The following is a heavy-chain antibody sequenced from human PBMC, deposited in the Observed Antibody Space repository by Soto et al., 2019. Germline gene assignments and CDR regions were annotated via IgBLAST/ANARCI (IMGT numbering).Heavy chain of an antibody. CDR3: ARGRHSTDLKYYYYYGMDV. Sequence: ASVKVSCKASGYTFTGYYMHWVRQAPGQGLEWMGWINPNSGGTNYAQKFQGWVTMTRDTSISTAYMELSRLRSDDTAVYYCARGRHSTDLKYYYYYGMDVWGQGTTVTVSS. D-gene: IGHD6-13*01. CDR1: GYTFTGYY. J-gene: IGHJ6*02. CDR2: INPNSGGT. V-gene: IGHV1-2*04.